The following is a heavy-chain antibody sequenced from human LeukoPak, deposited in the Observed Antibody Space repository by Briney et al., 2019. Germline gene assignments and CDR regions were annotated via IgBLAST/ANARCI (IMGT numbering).Heavy chain of an antibody. V-gene: IGHV4-39*07. CDR1: GGSISSRSYY. Sequence: SETLSLTCTVSGGSISSRSYYWGWIRQPPGKGLEWIGSIYYSGSTYYNPSLKSRVTISVDTSKNQFSLKLSSVTAADTALYYCARDHTRAHYNWFDPWGQGTLVTVSS. CDR2: IYYSGST. CDR3: ARDHTRAHYNWFDP. J-gene: IGHJ5*02.